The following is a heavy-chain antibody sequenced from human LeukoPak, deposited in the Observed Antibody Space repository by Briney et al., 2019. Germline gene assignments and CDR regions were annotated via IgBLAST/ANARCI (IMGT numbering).Heavy chain of an antibody. D-gene: IGHD2-15*01. J-gene: IGHJ5*02. Sequence: PSETLSLTCTVSGGSISGGSYYWGWTRQPPGKGLEWIGSIYYRGSTYYNPTLKSRVTVSVDTSKNQFSLKLSPVTAADTAVYYSALIRGYCRTWGQGTLVTVSS. V-gene: IGHV4-39*01. CDR2: IYYRGST. CDR1: GGSISGGSYY. CDR3: ALIRGYCRT.